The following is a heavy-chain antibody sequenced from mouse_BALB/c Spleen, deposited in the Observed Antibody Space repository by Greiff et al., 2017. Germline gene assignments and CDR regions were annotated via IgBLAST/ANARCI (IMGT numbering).Heavy chain of an antibody. CDR3: ARAYYDYDGAWFAY. CDR1: GFTFTDYY. CDR2: IRNKANGYTT. Sequence: EVKLEESGGGLVQPGGSLRLSCATSGFTFTDYYMSWVRQPPGKALEWLGFIRNKANGYTTEYSASVKGRFTISRDNSQSILYLQMNTLRAEDSATYYCARAYYDYDGAWFAYWGQGTLVTVSA. D-gene: IGHD2-4*01. V-gene: IGHV7-3*02. J-gene: IGHJ3*01.